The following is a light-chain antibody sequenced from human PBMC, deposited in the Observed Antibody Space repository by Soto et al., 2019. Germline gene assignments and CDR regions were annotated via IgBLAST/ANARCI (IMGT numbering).Light chain of an antibody. J-gene: IGLJ1*01. CDR1: SSDFGGYNY. V-gene: IGLV2-8*01. CDR3: SSFAGSNNFGV. Sequence: SVLTQPPSASGSPGQSVTISCTGTSSDFGGYNYVSWYQQHPGKAPKLMIFEVSKRPSGVPDRFSGSKSGNTASLTVSGLQAEDEADYYCSSFAGSNNFGVFGTGTKVTVL. CDR2: EVS.